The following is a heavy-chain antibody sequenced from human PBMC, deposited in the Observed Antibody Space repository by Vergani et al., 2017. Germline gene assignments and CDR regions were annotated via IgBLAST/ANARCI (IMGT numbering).Heavy chain of an antibody. CDR2: IRGSGGST. CDR3: AKDGEEYRYGYRHFHY. CDR1: GFTFSSYA. V-gene: IGHV3-23*01. J-gene: IGHJ4*02. D-gene: IGHD5-18*01. Sequence: EVQLLESGGGLVQPGGSLRLSCAASGFTFSSYAMSWVRQAPGKGLEWVSAIRGSGGSTYYADSVKGRFTISRDNSKNTRYLQMNSLRAEDTAVYYCAKDGEEYRYGYRHFHYGSQATLVTVSS.